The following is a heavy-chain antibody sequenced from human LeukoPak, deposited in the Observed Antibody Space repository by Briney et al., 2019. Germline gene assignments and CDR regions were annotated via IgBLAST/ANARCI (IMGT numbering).Heavy chain of an antibody. Sequence: SVKVSCKASGFTFTSSAMQWVRQARGQRLEWIGWIVVGSGNTNYAQKFQERVIITRDMSTSTAYMELSSLRSEDTAVYYCAKDPHKFYYETRGYYYYFEDWGPGTLVTVSS. D-gene: IGHD3-22*01. V-gene: IGHV1-58*02. CDR1: GFTFTSSA. CDR2: IVVGSGNT. J-gene: IGHJ4*02. CDR3: AKDPHKFYYETRGYYYYFED.